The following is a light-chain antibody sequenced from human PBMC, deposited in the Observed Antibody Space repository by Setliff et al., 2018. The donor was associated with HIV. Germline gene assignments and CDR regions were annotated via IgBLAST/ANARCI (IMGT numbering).Light chain of an antibody. Sequence: QSVLTQPPSASGSPGQSVTISCTGTSSDVGGYNYVSWYQQHPGKAPKLMIYEVNKRASGVPDRFSGSKSGNTASLTVSGLQAEDEADYYCSSYTIRNTLLFGTGTKVTVL. J-gene: IGLJ1*01. CDR2: EVN. CDR3: SSYTIRNTLL. V-gene: IGLV2-8*01. CDR1: SSDVGGYNY.